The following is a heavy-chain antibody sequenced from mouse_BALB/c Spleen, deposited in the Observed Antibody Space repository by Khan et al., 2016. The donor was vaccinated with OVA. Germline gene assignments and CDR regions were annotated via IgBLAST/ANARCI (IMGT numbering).Heavy chain of an antibody. D-gene: IGHD2-3*01. CDR1: GFSLTRSG. Sequence: QVQLKESGPGLVAPSQSLSITCTVLGFSLTRSGIHWVRQPTGKGLEWLVVIWSYGSTNYNSVLKSRLSLSQDNSKSQVFLKMYSLQTDETASDYCAIWFDGYSSLYAMDYWGQGTSVTVSS. V-gene: IGHV2-6*02. CDR2: IWSYGST. CDR3: AIWFDGYSSLYAMDY. J-gene: IGHJ4*01.